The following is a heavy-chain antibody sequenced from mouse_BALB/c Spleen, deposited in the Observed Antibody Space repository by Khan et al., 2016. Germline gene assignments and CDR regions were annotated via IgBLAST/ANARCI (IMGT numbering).Heavy chain of an antibody. CDR3: ARGSYDGYYAMDY. CDR2: ISCYNGAT. J-gene: IGHJ4*01. D-gene: IGHD2-12*01. CDR1: GYSFTGYY. V-gene: IGHV1S34*01. Sequence: LVKTGASVKISCKASGYSFTGYYMHWVKQSHGKSLEWFGYISCYNGATNYNQKFKGKATFTVDTSSSSAYMTSNSLTSEDSAVYSCARGSYDGYYAMDYWGQGTSVTVSS.